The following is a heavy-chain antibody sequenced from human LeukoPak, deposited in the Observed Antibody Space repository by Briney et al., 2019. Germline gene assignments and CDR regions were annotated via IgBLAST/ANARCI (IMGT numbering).Heavy chain of an antibody. V-gene: IGHV4-34*01. D-gene: IGHD4-17*01. J-gene: IGHJ4*02. CDR3: ASLTPGHDY. Sequence: SETLSLTCAVSGVSFNDYYWTWVRQTPGKGLEWIGEINHSGNTNDTPSLKSRVTLSIDTSRKQFSLSLRSVTVADTGFYYCASLTPGHDYWGQGTLVTVSS. CDR1: GVSFNDYY. CDR2: INHSGNT.